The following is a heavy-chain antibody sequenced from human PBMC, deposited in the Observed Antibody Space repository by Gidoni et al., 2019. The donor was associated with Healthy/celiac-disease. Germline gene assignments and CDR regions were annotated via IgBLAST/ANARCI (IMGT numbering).Heavy chain of an antibody. J-gene: IGHJ6*02. Sequence: QVQLQQWGAGLLKPSETLSLTCAVYGGSFSGYYWRWIRQPPGKGLEWIGELNHSGSTNYNPSLKSRVTISVDTSKNQFSLKLSSVTAADTAVYYCARGPRRNIVVVPAAISFYYYGMDVWGQGTTVTVSS. D-gene: IGHD2-2*01. CDR1: GGSFSGYY. CDR2: LNHSGST. CDR3: ARGPRRNIVVVPAAISFYYYGMDV. V-gene: IGHV4-34*01.